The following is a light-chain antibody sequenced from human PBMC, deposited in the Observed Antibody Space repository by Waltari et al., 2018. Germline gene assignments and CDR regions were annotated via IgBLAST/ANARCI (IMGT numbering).Light chain of an antibody. J-gene: IGLJ3*02. CDR3: QAWDNTIVV. Sequence: SYELTQPPSVSVSPGQTAIITCSGDELDYKYTSWYRQRPGQSPVLILHEDNKRPSGIPYRFSGSSSGNIATLTISGTQAMDEAEYYCQAWDNTIVVFGGGTKLTVL. V-gene: IGLV3-1*01. CDR1: ELDYKY. CDR2: EDN.